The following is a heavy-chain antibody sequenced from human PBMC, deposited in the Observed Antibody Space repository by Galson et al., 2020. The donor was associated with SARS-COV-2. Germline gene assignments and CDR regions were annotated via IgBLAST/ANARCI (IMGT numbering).Heavy chain of an antibody. CDR2: ISGSGGST. D-gene: IGHD3-3*01. Sequence: GGSLRLSCAASGFTFSSYAMSWVRQAPGKGLEWVSAISGSGGSTYYADSVKGRFTISRDNSKNTLYLQMNSLRAEDTAVYYCAKDGLYDFWSGYPFDYWGQGTLVTVSS. CDR1: GFTFSSYA. CDR3: AKDGLYDFWSGYPFDY. J-gene: IGHJ4*02. V-gene: IGHV3-23*01.